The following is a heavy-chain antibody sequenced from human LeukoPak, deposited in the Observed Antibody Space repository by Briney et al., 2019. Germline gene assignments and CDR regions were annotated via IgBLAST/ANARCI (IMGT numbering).Heavy chain of an antibody. Sequence: SETLSLTCAVYGGSFSGFHWNWIRQPPGKGLEWIGDINHSGSTYYNPSLKSRVTMPVDTSKNQFSLKLSSVTAADTAVYYCARLHYGGNYGYYYYYMDVWGKGTTVTISS. CDR3: ARLHYGGNYGYYYYYMDV. D-gene: IGHD4-23*01. V-gene: IGHV4-34*01. J-gene: IGHJ6*03. CDR2: INHSGST. CDR1: GGSFSGFH.